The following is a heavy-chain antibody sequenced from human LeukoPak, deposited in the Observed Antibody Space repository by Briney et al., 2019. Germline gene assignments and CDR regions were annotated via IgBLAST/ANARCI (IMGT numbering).Heavy chain of an antibody. CDR1: GFTFSSFG. V-gene: IGHV3-30*02. CDR3: AKGGRLEYFDY. Sequence: GGSLRLSCAASGFTFSSFGMHWVRQAPGKGLEWVAFIQYDGSKKFYTDSVKGRFTISRDNSKNTLYLQMNSLRAEDTAVYYCAKGGRLEYFDYWGQGTLVTVSS. D-gene: IGHD1-1*01. CDR2: IQYDGSKK. J-gene: IGHJ4*02.